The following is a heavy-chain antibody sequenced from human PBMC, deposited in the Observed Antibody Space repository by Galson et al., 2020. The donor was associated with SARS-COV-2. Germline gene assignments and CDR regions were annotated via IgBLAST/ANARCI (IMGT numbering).Heavy chain of an antibody. CDR1: GYTFIAYY. Sequence: ASVKVSCKASGYTFIAYYMQWVRQAPGQGLEWMGWINPNTGDTNYAQKLQGRVTMTRDTSISTVYMELSRLISDDTAVYYCARSTGPRGSGSPEVWGKGTTVTVSS. CDR2: INPNTGDT. J-gene: IGHJ6*04. V-gene: IGHV1-2*02. CDR3: ARSTGPRGSGSPEV. D-gene: IGHD1-26*01.